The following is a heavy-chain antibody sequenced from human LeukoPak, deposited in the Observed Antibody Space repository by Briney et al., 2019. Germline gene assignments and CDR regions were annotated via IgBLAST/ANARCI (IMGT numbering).Heavy chain of an antibody. CDR3: ARRVGGREYYGPYYFDY. J-gene: IGHJ4*02. CDR2: IIPIFGTG. D-gene: IGHD3-10*01. CDR1: GGTFSSYA. V-gene: IGHV1-69*13. Sequence: SVKVSCKASGGTFSSYAISWVRQAPGQGLEWMGGIIPIFGTGNYAQKFQGRVTITADESTSTAYMELSSLRSEDTAVYYCARRVGGREYYGPYYFDYWGQGTLVTVSS.